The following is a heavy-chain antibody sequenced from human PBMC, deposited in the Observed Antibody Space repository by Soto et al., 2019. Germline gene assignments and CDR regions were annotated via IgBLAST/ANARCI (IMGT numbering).Heavy chain of an antibody. CDR1: GASISTSTYY. CDR2: IYYTGDT. J-gene: IGHJ6*02. CDR3: SRHGAAVLYYYGMDV. Sequence: SETLCLTCTVSGASISTSTYYWGWVRQPPGKGLEWIGYIYYTGDTFYNPSLKSRVTISVDTSIHQFSLTLTSVTAADTAIYYCSRHGAAVLYYYGMDVWGQGTAVTVS. D-gene: IGHD6-13*01. V-gene: IGHV4-39*01.